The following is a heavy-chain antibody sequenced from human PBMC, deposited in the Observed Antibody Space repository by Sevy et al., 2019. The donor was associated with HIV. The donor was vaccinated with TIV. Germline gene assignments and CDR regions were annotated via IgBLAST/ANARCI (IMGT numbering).Heavy chain of an antibody. J-gene: IGHJ4*02. V-gene: IGHV1-2*06. CDR1: GYTFTGYY. D-gene: IGHD6-13*01. CDR2: IKPNSGGT. CDR3: ASGIAAAGRAFDY. Sequence: ASVKVSCRASGYTFTGYYMHWVRQAPGQGLEWMGRIKPNSGGTNYAQKFQGRVTMTRDTSISTAYMELSRLRSDDTAVYYCASGIAAAGRAFDYWGQGTLVTVSS.